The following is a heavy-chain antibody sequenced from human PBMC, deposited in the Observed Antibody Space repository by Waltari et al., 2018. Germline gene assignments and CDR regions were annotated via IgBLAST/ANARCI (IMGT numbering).Heavy chain of an antibody. CDR2: NYHSGST. Sequence: QVQLQESGPGLVKPSETLSLTCVVSGYSISSGYYWGRIRQHPGKGLGRIGSNYHSGSTYYNPSLKSRVTMSIDTSRNQFSLKLTSVTAADTAVYYCARHGTRITMTSSFHYWGQGTLVTVSS. D-gene: IGHD3-3*01. V-gene: IGHV4-38-2*01. J-gene: IGHJ4*02. CDR3: ARHGTRITMTSSFHY. CDR1: GYSISSGYY.